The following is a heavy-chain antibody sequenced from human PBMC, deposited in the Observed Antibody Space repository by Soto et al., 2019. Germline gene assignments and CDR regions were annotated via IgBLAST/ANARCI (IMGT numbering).Heavy chain of an antibody. Sequence: SYTLSLTCAVYGGSFSGYYWSWIGQPTRRVLEWIGEINHSGSTNYNPSLKSRVTISVDTSKNQFSLKLSSVTAADTAVYYCARGDIVVVVAATIPYYYYYMDVWGKGTTVTVS. D-gene: IGHD2-15*01. V-gene: IGHV4-34*01. CDR2: INHSGST. CDR1: GGSFSGYY. J-gene: IGHJ6*03. CDR3: ARGDIVVVVAATIPYYYYYMDV.